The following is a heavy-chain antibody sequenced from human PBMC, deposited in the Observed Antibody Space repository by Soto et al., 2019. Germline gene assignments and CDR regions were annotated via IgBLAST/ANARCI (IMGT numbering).Heavy chain of an antibody. J-gene: IGHJ6*02. V-gene: IGHV3-74*01. CDR2: INSDGSST. CDR3: ARGDYYDSNYYGMDV. Sequence: GGSLRLSCAASGFTFSSYWMHWVRQAPGKGLVWVSRINSDGSSTSYADSVKGRFTISRDNAKNTLYLQMNSLRAEDTAVYYCARGDYYDSNYYGMDVWGQGTTVTVPS. D-gene: IGHD3-22*01. CDR1: GFTFSSYW.